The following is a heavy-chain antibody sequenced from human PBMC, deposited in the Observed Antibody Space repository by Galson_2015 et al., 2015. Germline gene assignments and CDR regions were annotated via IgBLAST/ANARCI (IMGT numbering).Heavy chain of an antibody. D-gene: IGHD5-24*01. CDR1: GFTFSSYW. V-gene: IGHV3-7*01. J-gene: IGHJ4*02. CDR2: IKQDGSEK. CDR3: ARGQYNIAY. Sequence: SLRLSCPASGFTFSSYWMSWVRQAPGKGLEWVAKIKQDGSEKYYVDSVKGRFTISRDNAKNSLYLQMNSLRAEDTAVYYCARGQYNIAYWGQGTLVTVSS.